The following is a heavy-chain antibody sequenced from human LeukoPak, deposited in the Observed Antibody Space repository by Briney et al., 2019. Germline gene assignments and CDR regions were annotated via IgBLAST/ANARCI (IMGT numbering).Heavy chain of an antibody. Sequence: ASVNVSCKASGGTFSSYAISWVRQAPGQGLEWMGGIIPIFGTANYAQKCQGRGTITADESTSTASMELSRLRSEDTAVYYCARSGYSSGWYRSYYFDYWGPGTLVTVSS. CDR3: ARSGYSSGWYRSYYFDY. CDR2: IIPIFGTA. D-gene: IGHD6-19*01. J-gene: IGHJ4*02. V-gene: IGHV1-69*13. CDR1: GGTFSSYA.